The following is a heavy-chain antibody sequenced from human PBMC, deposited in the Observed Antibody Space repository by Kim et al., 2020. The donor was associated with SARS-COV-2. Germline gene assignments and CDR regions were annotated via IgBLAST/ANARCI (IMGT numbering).Heavy chain of an antibody. CDR3: ARVGWDCSSTSCYEGRAFDI. CDR1: GDSVSSNSAA. CDR2: TYYRSKWYN. V-gene: IGHV6-1*01. Sequence: SQTLSLTCAISGDSVSSNSAAWNWIRQSPSRGLEWLGRTYYRSKWYNDYAVSVKSRITINPDTSKNQFSLQLNSVTPEDTAVYYCARVGWDCSSTSCYEGRAFDIWGQGTMVTVSS. J-gene: IGHJ3*02. D-gene: IGHD2-2*01.